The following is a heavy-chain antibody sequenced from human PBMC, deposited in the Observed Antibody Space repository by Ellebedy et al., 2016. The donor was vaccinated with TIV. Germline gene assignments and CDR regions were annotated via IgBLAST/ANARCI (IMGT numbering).Heavy chain of an antibody. CDR2: IGSVSSHT. D-gene: IGHD6-19*01. J-gene: IGHJ4*02. V-gene: IGHV3-11*06. CDR3: ARRMAGKASFDY. CDR1: GFTFSDYY. Sequence: GESLKISCAASGFTFSDYYMNWIRQAPGKGLEWVSYIGSVSSHTNYADSVKGRFTVSRDNAKNSLYLQMNSLRAEDTAVYYCARRMAGKASFDYWGQGTLVTVSS.